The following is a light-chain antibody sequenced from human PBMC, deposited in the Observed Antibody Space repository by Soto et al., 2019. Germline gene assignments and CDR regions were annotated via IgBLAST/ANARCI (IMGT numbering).Light chain of an antibody. J-gene: IGLJ1*01. CDR2: EVI. Sequence: QSALTQPASVSGSPGQSITISCTGASSDLGDYDFVSWYQHHPGKAPKLMIYEVISRPSGVSDRFSGSKSGNTASLTISGLQAQDEGDYYCTSYISSNSLVFGTGTKLPVL. CDR3: TSYISSNSLV. V-gene: IGLV2-14*01. CDR1: SSDLGDYDF.